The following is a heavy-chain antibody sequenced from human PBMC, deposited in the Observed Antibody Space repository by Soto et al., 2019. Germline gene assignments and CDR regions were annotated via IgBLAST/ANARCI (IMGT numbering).Heavy chain of an antibody. CDR3: AATEGYCSGGSCYLDAFDI. CDR1: GFTFTSSA. D-gene: IGHD2-15*01. CDR2: IVVGSGNT. Sequence: SVKVSCKASGFTFTSSAMQWVRQARGQSLERIGWIVVGSGNTNYAQKFQERVTITRDMSTSTAYMELSSLRSEDTAVYYCAATEGYCSGGSCYLDAFDIWGQGTMVTVSS. J-gene: IGHJ3*02. V-gene: IGHV1-58*02.